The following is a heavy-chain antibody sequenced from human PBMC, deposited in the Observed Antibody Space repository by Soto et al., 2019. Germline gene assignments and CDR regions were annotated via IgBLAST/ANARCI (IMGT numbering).Heavy chain of an antibody. Sequence: RGSLLLACASSGITFGQYAMSWVRLAPGKGLEWVSVVGPSGASTFYADSVSGRFTISRDNSENTLYLQMKSLRAADTALYFCARSYYYDSTGYYRTFDYWGPGTLVTVSS. CDR3: ARSYYYDSTGYYRTFDY. D-gene: IGHD3-22*01. CDR2: VGPSGAST. J-gene: IGHJ4*02. V-gene: IGHV3-23*01. CDR1: GITFGQYA.